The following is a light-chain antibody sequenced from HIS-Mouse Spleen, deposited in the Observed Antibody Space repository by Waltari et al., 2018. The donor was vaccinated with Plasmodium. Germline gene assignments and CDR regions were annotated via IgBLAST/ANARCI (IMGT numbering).Light chain of an antibody. Sequence: DIVMTQSPATLSVSPGEKATLSCRASQSVRSNLPWYKQKPGQAPRRLIYGASTRATGIPARCSGRGSGTEVTLTISSLQSEDFAVYYCQQYNNWSFTFGPGTKVDIK. J-gene: IGKJ3*01. V-gene: IGKV3-15*01. CDR3: QQYNNWSFT. CDR1: QSVRSN. CDR2: GAS.